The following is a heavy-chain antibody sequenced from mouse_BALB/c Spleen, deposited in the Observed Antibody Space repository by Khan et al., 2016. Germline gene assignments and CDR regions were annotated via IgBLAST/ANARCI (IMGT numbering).Heavy chain of an antibody. J-gene: IGHJ2*01. CDR3: AFTTLFDY. CDR2: IDPVNGNT. Sequence: VQLQQSGAELVKPGASVKLSCTASGFNIKDTYMHWVKQRPEQGLEWIGRIDPVNGNTKYDPKFQGKATIPADTYSNPAYLQLSSLTSEDTAVYYWAFTTLFDYWGQGTTLTVSS. D-gene: IGHD1-1*01. CDR1: GFNIKDTY. V-gene: IGHV14-3*02.